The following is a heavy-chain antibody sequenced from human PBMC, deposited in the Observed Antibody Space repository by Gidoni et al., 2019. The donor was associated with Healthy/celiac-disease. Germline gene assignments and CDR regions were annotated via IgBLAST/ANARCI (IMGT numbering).Heavy chain of an antibody. CDR1: GSGFPTSC. J-gene: IGHJ3*02. D-gene: IGHD3-22*01. V-gene: IGHV5-51*01. Sequence: ELQLVQSGAAVKTPGESLKTSFKGSGSGFPTSCIGWVRQMPGKGLEWMGIIYPGDSDTRYSPSFQGQVTISADKSISTAYLQWSSLKASDTAMYYCARRPSLFDSSGYSRDAFDIWGQGTMVTVSS. CDR2: IYPGDSDT. CDR3: ARRPSLFDSSGYSRDAFDI.